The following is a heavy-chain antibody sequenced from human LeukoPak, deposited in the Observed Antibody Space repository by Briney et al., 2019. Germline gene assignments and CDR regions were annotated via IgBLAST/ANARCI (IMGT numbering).Heavy chain of an antibody. CDR1: GGSFSGYY. CDR2: INHSGST. CDR3: ARGPDYGGNIYYYYYMDV. Sequence: SETLSLTCAVYGGSFSGYYWSWIRQPPGKGLEWIGEINHSGSTNYNPSLKSRVTISVDTSKNQFSLKLSSVTAADTAVYYCARGPDYGGNIYYYYYMDVWGKGTTVTVSS. V-gene: IGHV4-34*01. D-gene: IGHD4-23*01. J-gene: IGHJ6*03.